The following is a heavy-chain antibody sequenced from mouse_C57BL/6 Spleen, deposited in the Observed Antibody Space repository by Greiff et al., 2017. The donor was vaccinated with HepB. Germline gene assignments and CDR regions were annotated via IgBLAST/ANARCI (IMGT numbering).Heavy chain of an antibody. Sequence: DVKLQESGPGLVKPSQSLSLTCSVTGYSITSGYYWNWIRQFPGNKLEWMGYISYDGSNNYNPSLTNRISITRDTSKNQFFLKLNSVTTEDTATYYCAREDGYYGWGQGTLVTVSA. D-gene: IGHD2-3*01. CDR1: GYSITSGYY. CDR2: ISYDGSN. J-gene: IGHJ3*02. CDR3: AREDGYYG. V-gene: IGHV3-6*01.